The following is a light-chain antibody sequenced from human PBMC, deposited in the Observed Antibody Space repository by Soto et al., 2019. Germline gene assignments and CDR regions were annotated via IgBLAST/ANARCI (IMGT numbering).Light chain of an antibody. CDR1: QRITTW. V-gene: IGKV1-5*01. CDR2: DAS. CDR3: QQYNSYPT. J-gene: IGKJ4*01. Sequence: DIQMTQSPSTLSASVGDRVTITCRASQRITTWLAWYQQKPGQAPNLLLHDASTLEPGVPSRFRGSGSGTVFTLTISNLQPDDFATYYCQQYNSYPTFGGGTKVDIK.